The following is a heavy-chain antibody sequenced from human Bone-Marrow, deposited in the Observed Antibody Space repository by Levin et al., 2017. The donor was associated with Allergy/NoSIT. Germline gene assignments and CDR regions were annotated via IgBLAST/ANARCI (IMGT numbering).Heavy chain of an antibody. D-gene: IGHD2-21*02. Sequence: PGGSLRLSCAASGFTFSSYWMSWVRQAPGKGLEWVANIKQDGSEKYYVDSVKGRFTISRDNAKNSLYLQMNSLRAEDTAVYYCARHKLAYCGGDCLTRWAFYYYYGMDVWGQGTTVTVSS. CDR3: ARHKLAYCGGDCLTRWAFYYYYGMDV. CDR2: IKQDGSEK. J-gene: IGHJ6*02. V-gene: IGHV3-7*01. CDR1: GFTFSSYW.